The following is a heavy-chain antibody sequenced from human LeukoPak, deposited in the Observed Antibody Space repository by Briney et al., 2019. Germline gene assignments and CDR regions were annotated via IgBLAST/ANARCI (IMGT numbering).Heavy chain of an antibody. Sequence: PSETLSLTCTVSGGSISSSSYYWGWIRQPPGKGLEWIGSIYYSGSTYYNPSLKSRVTISVDTSKNQSSLKLSSVTAADTAVYYCARRVAAAGTNYFDYWGQGTLVTVSS. CDR1: GGSISSSSYY. CDR2: IYYSGST. V-gene: IGHV4-39*01. D-gene: IGHD6-13*01. CDR3: ARRVAAAGTNYFDY. J-gene: IGHJ4*02.